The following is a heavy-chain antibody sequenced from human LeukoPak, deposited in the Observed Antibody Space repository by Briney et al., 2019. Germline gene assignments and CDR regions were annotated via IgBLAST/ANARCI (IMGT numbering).Heavy chain of an antibody. CDR1: GYSFTDYW. D-gene: IGHD1-26*01. CDR3: AIRYSGSYNDY. V-gene: IGHV5-51*01. CDR2: IYPGDSDT. Sequence: GESLKTSCKGSGYSFTDYWIGWVRQMPGKGLDWMGIIYPGDSDTRYSPSFQGQVTISADKSISTAYLQWSSLKASDTAMYYCAIRYSGSYNDYWGQGTLVTVSS. J-gene: IGHJ4*02.